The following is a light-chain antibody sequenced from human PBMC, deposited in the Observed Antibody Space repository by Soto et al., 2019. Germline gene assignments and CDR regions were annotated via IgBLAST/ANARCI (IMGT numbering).Light chain of an antibody. CDR1: SSDVGAYNF. CDR2: DVN. J-gene: IGLJ2*01. V-gene: IGLV2-14*03. Sequence: QSALTQSASVSGSPGQSITIFCTGTSSDVGAYNFVSWYQQHPGKVPKLMIYDVNNRPSGVSNRFSGSKSGNTASLTISGLQAEDEAHYYCNSYTSSSTLVFGGGTKVTVL. CDR3: NSYTSSSTLV.